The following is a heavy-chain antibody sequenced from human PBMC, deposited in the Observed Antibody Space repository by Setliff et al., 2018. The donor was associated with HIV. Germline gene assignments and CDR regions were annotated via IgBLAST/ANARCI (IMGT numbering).Heavy chain of an antibody. J-gene: IGHJ4*02. CDR3: ARQFRYPNRAVAGVDY. CDR2: KHTSGST. V-gene: IGHV4-59*08. D-gene: IGHD6-19*01. Sequence: SETLSLTCSVSGGSINSYYWNWVRQPPGKGLEWIAYKHTSGSTNYNPSLKSRVIISVDTSKNQFSLRLSSVTAADTAIYFCARQFRYPNRAVAGVDYWGQGTLVTVSS. CDR1: GGSINSYY.